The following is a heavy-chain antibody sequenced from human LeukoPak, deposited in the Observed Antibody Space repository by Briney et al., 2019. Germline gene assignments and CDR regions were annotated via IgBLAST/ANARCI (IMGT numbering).Heavy chain of an antibody. D-gene: IGHD3-3*01. Sequence: SETLSLTCTVSGGSISSYYWSWIRQPAGKGLEWIGRIYTSGSTNYNPSLKSRVTMSVDTSKNQFSLKLTSVTAADTAVYYCARIYDFWSISIYYFDYWGQGTLVTVSS. CDR1: GGSISSYY. V-gene: IGHV4-4*07. CDR3: ARIYDFWSISIYYFDY. CDR2: IYTSGST. J-gene: IGHJ4*02.